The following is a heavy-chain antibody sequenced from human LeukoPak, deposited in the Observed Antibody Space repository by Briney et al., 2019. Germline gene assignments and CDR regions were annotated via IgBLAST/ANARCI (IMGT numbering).Heavy chain of an antibody. CDR2: IKDDGSEK. CDR3: ARDLAGHYYGSGSSFDY. V-gene: IGHV3-7*01. J-gene: IGHJ4*02. Sequence: GGSLRLSCAASGFNFNTYWMSWVRQAPGKGLEWVANIKDDGSEKYYVDSVKGRFIVSRDNAKNSLYLQMNSLRAEDTAVYYCARDLAGHYYGSGSSFDYWGQGTLVTVSS. CDR1: GFNFNTYW. D-gene: IGHD3-10*01.